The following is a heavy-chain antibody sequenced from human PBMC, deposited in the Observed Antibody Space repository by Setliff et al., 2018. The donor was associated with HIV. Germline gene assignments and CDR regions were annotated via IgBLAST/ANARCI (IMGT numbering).Heavy chain of an antibody. CDR2: ISSSGSTI. CDR1: GFTFSDYY. Sequence: GGSLRLSCAASGFTFSDYYMSGIRQAPGKGLEWVSYISSSGSTIYYADSVKGRFTISRDNAKNSLYLQMNSLRAEYTAVYYCARVVRKNYGRLGGGFDYWGQGTLVTVSS. V-gene: IGHV3-11*04. D-gene: IGHD4-17*01. J-gene: IGHJ4*02. CDR3: ARVVRKNYGRLGGGFDY.